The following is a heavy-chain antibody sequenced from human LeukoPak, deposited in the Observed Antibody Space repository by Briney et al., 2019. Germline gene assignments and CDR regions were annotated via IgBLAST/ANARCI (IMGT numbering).Heavy chain of an antibody. D-gene: IGHD2-21*02. V-gene: IGHV3-23*01. Sequence: PGGSLRLSCAASGFTFSSYAMSWVRQAPGKGLEWVSVISGSGRSTYYADSVKGRFTISRDNSKNSLYLQMNSLRAEDTAVYYCAKDLVLYCGGDCYSWYSYVMDVWGQGTTVTVSS. CDR1: GFTFSSYA. CDR2: ISGSGRST. CDR3: AKDLVLYCGGDCYSWYSYVMDV. J-gene: IGHJ6*02.